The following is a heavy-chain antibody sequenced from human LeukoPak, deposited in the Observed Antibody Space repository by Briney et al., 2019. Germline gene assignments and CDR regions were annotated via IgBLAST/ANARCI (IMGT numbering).Heavy chain of an antibody. CDR1: GGSISTYY. CDR2: IYYSGST. D-gene: IGHD3-9*01. V-gene: IGHV4-59*01. J-gene: IGHJ3*02. Sequence: PSETLSLTCTVSGGSISTYYWSWIRQPQGKGLEWIGHIYYSGSTNYNPSLKSRVTISVDTSKNQFSLKLSSVTAADTAVYYCARGILTGPIYAFDIWGQGTMVTVSS. CDR3: ARGILTGPIYAFDI.